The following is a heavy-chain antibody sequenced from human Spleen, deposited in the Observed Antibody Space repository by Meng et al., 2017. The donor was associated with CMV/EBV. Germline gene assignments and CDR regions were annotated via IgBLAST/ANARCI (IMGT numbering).Heavy chain of an antibody. CDR3: AREFGVVSIVIRYCDY. V-gene: IGHV3-30*04. J-gene: IGHJ4*02. CDR2: ISHDGKNK. Sequence: GESLKISCAASGFTFSSYGMHWVRQAPGKGLEWVAVISHDGKNKYYGDTVKGRFTISRDNVKKTLNLQMNSLRADDTAVYYCAREFGVVSIVIRYCDYWGQGTLVTVSS. CDR1: GFTFSSYG. D-gene: IGHD3-3*01.